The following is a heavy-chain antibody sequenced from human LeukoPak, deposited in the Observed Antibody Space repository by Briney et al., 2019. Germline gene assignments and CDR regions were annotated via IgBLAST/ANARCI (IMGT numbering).Heavy chain of an antibody. CDR2: ISSSGSTI. CDR1: GFTFSSYE. CDR3: ARDTIVSAFDI. J-gene: IGHJ3*02. Sequence: GGSLRLSCAASGFTFSSYEMNWVRQAPGKGLEWVSYISSSGSTIYYADSVKGRFTISRDNAKNSLYLQMNSLRAEDTAVYYCARDTIVSAFDIWGQGTMVTVSS. D-gene: IGHD2/OR15-2a*01. V-gene: IGHV3-48*03.